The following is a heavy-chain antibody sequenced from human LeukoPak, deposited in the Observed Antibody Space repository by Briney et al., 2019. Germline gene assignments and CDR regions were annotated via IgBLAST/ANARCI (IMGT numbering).Heavy chain of an antibody. D-gene: IGHD6-19*01. Sequence: ASVKVSCKASGYTFTSYYMHWVRQAPGQGLEWMGIINPSGGSTSYAQKFQGRVTMTRDTSTSTVYMELSSLRSEDTAVYYCARAGVRYSSGWYVDYWGQGTLVTVSS. CDR2: INPSGGST. V-gene: IGHV1-46*01. CDR1: GYTFTSYY. J-gene: IGHJ4*02. CDR3: ARAGVRYSSGWYVDY.